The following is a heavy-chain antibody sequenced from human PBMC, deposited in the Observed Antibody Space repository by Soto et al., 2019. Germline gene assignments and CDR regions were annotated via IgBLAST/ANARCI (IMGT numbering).Heavy chain of an antibody. CDR1: GVTLNNYG. CDR2: IGGNSKSK. CDR3: TIDDFSHFDLKDY. V-gene: IGHV3-48*01. D-gene: IGHD4-4*01. J-gene: IGHJ4*02. Sequence: PGGSLRLSCAASGVTLNNYGMNWVRQAPGKGLEWLSYIGGNSKSKYYADSVKGRFTISRDNARNSLYLQTNSLRAEDTAVYYCTIDDFSHFDLKDYWGQGTLVTVSS.